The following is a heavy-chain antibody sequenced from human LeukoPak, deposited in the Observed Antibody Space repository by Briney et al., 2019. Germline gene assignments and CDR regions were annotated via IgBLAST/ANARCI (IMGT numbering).Heavy chain of an antibody. Sequence: GGSLRLSCTTSGFSFYDSAMHWVRQAPGKGLEWVGFIRNKAHGATTEYAASVKGRFTISRDDPKSISYLQMNSLESDDTAVYYCTRDRYSYNWFDPWGQGTLVTVSS. V-gene: IGHV3-49*04. CDR1: GFSFYDSA. J-gene: IGHJ5*02. CDR2: IRNKAHGATT. CDR3: TRDRYSYNWFDP. D-gene: IGHD1-1*01.